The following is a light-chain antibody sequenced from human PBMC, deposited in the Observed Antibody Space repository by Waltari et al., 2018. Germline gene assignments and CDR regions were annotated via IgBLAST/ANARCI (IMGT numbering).Light chain of an antibody. J-gene: IGKJ2*01. Sequence: EIVMTQSPATLSVSAWERATLSSRARQSVRSNLAWYQQRPAQAPRLLLYGASTRATGIPARFSGSVSGTECTLTISSLQSEDFAVYYCQQYNNWPPYTFGQGTKLEIK. CDR3: QQYNNWPPYT. CDR2: GAS. CDR1: QSVRSN. V-gene: IGKV3-15*01.